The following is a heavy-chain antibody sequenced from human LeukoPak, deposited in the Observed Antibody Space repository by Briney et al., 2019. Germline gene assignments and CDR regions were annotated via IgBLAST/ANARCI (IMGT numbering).Heavy chain of an antibody. CDR2: INPNSGDT. CDR3: AREGDYKGFEIDP. CDR1: GYTFTGYY. Sequence: ASVKVSCKASGYTFTGYYMHWVRQAPGQGLEWMGRINPNSGDTNYAQKFQGRVTMNRDTSISTAYMELGRLRSDDAAVYYCAREGDYKGFEIDPWGQGTLVTVSS. D-gene: IGHD4-11*01. V-gene: IGHV1-2*06. J-gene: IGHJ5*02.